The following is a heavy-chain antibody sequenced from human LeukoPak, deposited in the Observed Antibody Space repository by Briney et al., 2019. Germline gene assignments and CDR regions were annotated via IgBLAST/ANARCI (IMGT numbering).Heavy chain of an antibody. CDR1: GYTFTSYY. D-gene: IGHD2-15*01. CDR2: INPSGGST. Sequence: ASVKVSCKASGYTFTSYYMHWVRQAPGQGLEWMGIINPSGGSTSYAQKFQGRVTMTRDTSTSTVYMELSSLRSEDTAVYYCARVGSRYCSGGSCPNWFDPWGQGTLVTVSS. CDR3: ARVGSRYCSGGSCPNWFDP. V-gene: IGHV1-46*01. J-gene: IGHJ5*02.